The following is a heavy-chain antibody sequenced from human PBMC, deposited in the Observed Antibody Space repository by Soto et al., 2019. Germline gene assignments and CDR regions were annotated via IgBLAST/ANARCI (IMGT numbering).Heavy chain of an antibody. J-gene: IGHJ4*02. D-gene: IGHD6-19*01. CDR2: IYPGDSDT. CDR1: GYSFTTYW. CDR3: ASLPLRSSGWYDYFDF. Sequence: GESLKISCKGSGYSFTTYWIGWVRQMPGKGLEWMRIIYPGDSDTRYSPSFQGQVTISADKSTSTAYLQWSSLKASDTAIYYCASLPLRSSGWYDYFDFWGQGTLVTVSS. V-gene: IGHV5-51*01.